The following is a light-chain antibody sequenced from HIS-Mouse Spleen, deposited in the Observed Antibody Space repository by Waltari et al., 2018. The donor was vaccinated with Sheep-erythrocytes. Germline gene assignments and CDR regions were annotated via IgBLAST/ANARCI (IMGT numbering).Light chain of an antibody. J-gene: IGLJ1*01. CDR2: DVS. CDR3: CSYAGSYNHV. V-gene: IGLV2-11*01. Sequence: QSALTQPRPVSGSPGQSVPISCTGTSSDVGGYNSVSCYQQHPGKAPKLMIYDVSKRPSGVPDRFSGSKSGNTASLTISGLQAEDEADYYCCSYAGSYNHVFATGTKVTVL. CDR1: SSDVGGYNS.